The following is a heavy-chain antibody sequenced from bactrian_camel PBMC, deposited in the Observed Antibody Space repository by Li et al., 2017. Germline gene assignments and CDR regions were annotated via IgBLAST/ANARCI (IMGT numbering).Heavy chain of an antibody. D-gene: IGHD6*01. Sequence: HVQLVESGGDSVQAGGSLKLSCVASESISSWCEKDWYRQTPGKERELVSTIRKDGSTTYADSAKGRFAISRDDAKNTVYLQMDSLKPEDTAMCYCAIAPWGYCSSRKWAIDTNYNHWGQGTQVTVS. V-gene: IGHV3S56*01. CDR3: AIAPWGYCSSRKWAIDTNYNH. CDR2: IRKDGST. J-gene: IGHJ4*01. CDR1: ESISSWCE.